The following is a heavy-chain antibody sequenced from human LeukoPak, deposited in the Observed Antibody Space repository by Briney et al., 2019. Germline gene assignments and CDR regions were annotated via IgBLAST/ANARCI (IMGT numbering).Heavy chain of an antibody. CDR2: INNDGRST. J-gene: IGHJ5*02. Sequence: AGGSLRLSCAASGFTFSRYWMHWVRQAPGKGLVRVSRINNDGRSTIYADSVKGRFTISRDNAKSTLYLQMNSLRAEDTAVYYCARQLANNWFDPWGQGTLVTVSS. CDR3: ARQLANNWFDP. V-gene: IGHV3-74*01. CDR1: GFTFSRYW. D-gene: IGHD1-1*01.